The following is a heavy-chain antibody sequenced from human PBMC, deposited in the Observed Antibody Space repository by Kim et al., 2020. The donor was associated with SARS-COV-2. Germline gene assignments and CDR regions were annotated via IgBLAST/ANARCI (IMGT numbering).Heavy chain of an antibody. D-gene: IGHD6-19*01. J-gene: IGHJ4*02. Sequence: NPSLKSRVTISVDTSKNQFSLKLSSVTAADTAVYYCARHGQWLEPPFLDYWGQGTLVTVSS. CDR3: ARHGQWLEPPFLDY. V-gene: IGHV4-59*08.